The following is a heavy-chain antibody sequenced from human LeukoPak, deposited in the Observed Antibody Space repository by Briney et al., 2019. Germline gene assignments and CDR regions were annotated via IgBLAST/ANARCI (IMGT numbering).Heavy chain of an antibody. V-gene: IGHV4-4*02. CDR1: GGSVTSTNW. D-gene: IGHD6-25*01. Sequence: RTSETLSLTCDVSGGSVTSTNWWTWFRQPPGKGLEWIGEVHLDGRTNYNPSLKSRLVMSADLPENHISLKLTSVTAVDTAVYYCAREGGFYRPLDYSGQGTLVTVSS. CDR2: VHLDGRT. CDR3: AREGGFYRPLDY. J-gene: IGHJ4*02.